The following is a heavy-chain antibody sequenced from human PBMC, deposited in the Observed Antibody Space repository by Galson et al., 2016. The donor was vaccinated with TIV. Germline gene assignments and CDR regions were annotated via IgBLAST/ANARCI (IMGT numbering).Heavy chain of an antibody. Sequence: PALVKPTQTLTLTCSFSGFSLRASGVGVAWIRQPPGKALEWLALIYWDEDKRYSPSLNSRLTITKDTSKNQVVLTMTNLDPADTATYYCARADAGGWYRHLQDWGQGTLVIVST. V-gene: IGHV2-5*02. D-gene: IGHD6-19*01. J-gene: IGHJ1*01. CDR1: GFSLRASGVG. CDR2: IYWDEDK. CDR3: ARADAGGWYRHLQD.